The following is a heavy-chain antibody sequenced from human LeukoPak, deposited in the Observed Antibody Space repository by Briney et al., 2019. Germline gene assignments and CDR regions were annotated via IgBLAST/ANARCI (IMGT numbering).Heavy chain of an antibody. CDR3: ARGSSSPDYYYSVMDV. CDR1: GYTFTSYA. D-gene: IGHD6-13*01. Sequence: GASVKVSCKASGYTFTSYAMHWVRQAPGQRLEWMGWISAYNGNTNYAQKLQGRVTMTTDTSTSTAYMELRSLRSDDTAVYYCARGSSSPDYYYSVMDVGAQGTTVTVSS. J-gene: IGHJ6*02. V-gene: IGHV1-18*01. CDR2: ISAYNGNT.